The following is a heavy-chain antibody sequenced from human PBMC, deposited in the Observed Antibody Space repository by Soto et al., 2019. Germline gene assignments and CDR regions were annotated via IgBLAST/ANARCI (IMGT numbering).Heavy chain of an antibody. V-gene: IGHV1-8*01. Sequence: ASVKVSCTASGYSFTNYDINWVRQATGQGPEWMGWMNPHSGNTGYAQKFQGRITMTRDTSIRTAYMELDSLTSDDTAVYYCATYCSGGSCYVYWGQGTPVTVSS. D-gene: IGHD2-15*01. J-gene: IGHJ4*02. CDR2: MNPHSGNT. CDR3: ATYCSGGSCYVY. CDR1: GYSFTNYD.